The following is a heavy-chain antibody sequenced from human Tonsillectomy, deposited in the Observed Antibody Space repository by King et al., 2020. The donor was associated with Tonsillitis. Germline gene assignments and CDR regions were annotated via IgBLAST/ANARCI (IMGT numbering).Heavy chain of an antibody. CDR3: AKDLIHGSSHGVVDY. Sequence: EVQLVESGGDLVQPGGSLRLSCAASGFSFSSYTMNWVRQAPGKGLEWVSAMSGSGGSTFYADSVKGRFTISRDNSNYTLYLQMNSLRAEDTAVYYCAKDLIHGSSHGVVDYWGQGTLVTVSS. D-gene: IGHD6-6*01. CDR1: GFSFSSYT. CDR2: MSGSGGST. J-gene: IGHJ4*02. V-gene: IGHV3-23*04.